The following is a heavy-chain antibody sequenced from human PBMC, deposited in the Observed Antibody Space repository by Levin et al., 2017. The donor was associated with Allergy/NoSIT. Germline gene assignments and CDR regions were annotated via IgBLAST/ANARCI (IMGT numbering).Heavy chain of an antibody. V-gene: IGHV1-69*06. D-gene: IGHD6-19*01. J-gene: IGHJ4*02. Sequence: GASVKVSCKASGGTFSSYAISWVRQAPGQGLEWMGGIIPIFGTANYAQKFQGRVTITADKSTSTAYMELSSLRSEDTAVYYCARDGGSRIAVAGREGYYFDYWGQGTLVTVSS. CDR3: ARDGGSRIAVAGREGYYFDY. CDR2: IIPIFGTA. CDR1: GGTFSSYA.